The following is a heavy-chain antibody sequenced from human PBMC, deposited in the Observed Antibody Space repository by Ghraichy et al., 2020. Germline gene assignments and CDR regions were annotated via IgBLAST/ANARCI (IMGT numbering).Heavy chain of an antibody. Sequence: GESLNISCAASGFTFSSYAMHWVRQAPGKGLEYVSAISSNGGSTYYANSVKGRFTISRDNSKNTLYLQMGSLRAEDMAVYYCARDLYYPRSGLGAFDIWGQGTMVTVSS. V-gene: IGHV3-64*01. CDR1: GFTFSSYA. CDR3: ARDLYYPRSGLGAFDI. D-gene: IGHD3-3*01. J-gene: IGHJ3*02. CDR2: ISSNGGST.